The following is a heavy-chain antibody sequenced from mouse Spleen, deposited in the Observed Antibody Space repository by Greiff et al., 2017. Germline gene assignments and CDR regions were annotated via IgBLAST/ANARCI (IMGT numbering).Heavy chain of an antibody. CDR1: GYAFSSYW. CDR3: AWADYDYRYFDY. J-gene: IGHJ2*01. D-gene: IGHD2-4*01. CDR2: IYPGDGDT. Sequence: VHLVESGAELVKPGASVKISCKASGYAFSSYWMNWVKQRPGKGLEWIGQIYPGDGDTNYNGKFKGKATLTADKSSSTAYMQLSSLTSEDSAVYFCAWADYDYRYFDYWGQGTTLTVSS. V-gene: IGHV1-80*01.